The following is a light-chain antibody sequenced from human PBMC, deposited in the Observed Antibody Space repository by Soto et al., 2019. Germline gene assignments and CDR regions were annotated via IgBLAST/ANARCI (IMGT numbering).Light chain of an antibody. CDR1: NSDVGNYNL. Sequence: QCALTQPASVSGSPGQSITISCTGTNSDVGNYNLVSWYQQHPGKAPKLMMYEVTKRPSGVSNRFSGSKSGNTASLTISGLQAEDEADYYCCSYAGSATWVLGGGTKLTVL. J-gene: IGLJ3*02. V-gene: IGLV2-23*02. CDR3: CSYAGSATWV. CDR2: EVT.